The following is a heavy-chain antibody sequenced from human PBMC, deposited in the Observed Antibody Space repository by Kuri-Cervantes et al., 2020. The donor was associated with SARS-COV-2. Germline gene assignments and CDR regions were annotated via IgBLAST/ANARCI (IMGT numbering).Heavy chain of an antibody. CDR2: INHSGST. J-gene: IGHJ4*02. Sequence: SETLSLTCAVYGGSFSGYYWSWIRQPPGKGLEWIGEINHSGSTNYNPSLKSRVTVSVDTSKNQFSLKLSSVTAADTAVYYCARGPRYYDSSGYYYFDYWGQGTLVTVSS. V-gene: IGHV4-34*01. CDR3: ARGPRYYDSSGYYYFDY. CDR1: GGSFSGYY. D-gene: IGHD3-22*01.